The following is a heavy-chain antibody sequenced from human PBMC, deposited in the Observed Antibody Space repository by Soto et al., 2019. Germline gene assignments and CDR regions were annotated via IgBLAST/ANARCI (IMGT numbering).Heavy chain of an antibody. CDR2: ISGSGGST. Sequence: GGSLRLSCAASGFTFSSYAMSWVRQAPGKGLEWVSAISGSGGSTYYADSVKGRFTISRDNSKNTLYLQMNSLRVEDTAVYYCAKGYSGYDYPDYWGQGILVTVSS. CDR1: GFTFSSYA. D-gene: IGHD5-12*01. J-gene: IGHJ4*02. V-gene: IGHV3-23*01. CDR3: AKGYSGYDYPDY.